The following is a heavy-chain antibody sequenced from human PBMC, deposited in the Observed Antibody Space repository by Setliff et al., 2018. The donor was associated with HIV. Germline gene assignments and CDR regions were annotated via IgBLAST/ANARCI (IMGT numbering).Heavy chain of an antibody. Sequence: PSETLSLTCTVSGGSISSYYWSWIRQPAGKGLEWTGRFYTSGSTNYNPSLKGRVTMSVDTSKNQFSLKVRYVTAADTAIYYCARGRGSSSSWPIDYWGQGTLVTVSS. D-gene: IGHD6-13*01. CDR3: ARGRGSSSSWPIDY. V-gene: IGHV4-4*07. CDR2: FYTSGST. J-gene: IGHJ4*02. CDR1: GGSISSYY.